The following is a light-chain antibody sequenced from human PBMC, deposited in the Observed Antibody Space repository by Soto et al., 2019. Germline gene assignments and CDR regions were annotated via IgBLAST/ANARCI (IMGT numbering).Light chain of an antibody. CDR3: QHYARSVGT. J-gene: IGKJ1*01. CDR2: GAS. Sequence: EIVLTQSPGTLSLSPGERATVSCRASQSDSSSYFAWYQQKPGQAPRLLIAGASNRATGIPDRFSGSESGTDFTLTISRLEPEDFAVYYCQHYARSVGTCGQGTRVEIK. CDR1: QSDSSSY. V-gene: IGKV3-20*01.